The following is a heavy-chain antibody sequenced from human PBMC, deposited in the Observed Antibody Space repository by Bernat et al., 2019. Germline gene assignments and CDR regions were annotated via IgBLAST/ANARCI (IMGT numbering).Heavy chain of an antibody. J-gene: IGHJ3*02. CDR3: ARVGGAFRELLSDAFDI. Sequence: QVQLVESGGGLVKPGGSLRLSCAASGFTFSDYYMSWIRQAPGKGLEWVSYISSSSSYTNYADSVKGRFTISRDNAKNSLYLQMNSLRAEDTAVYYCARVGGAFRELLSDAFDIWGQGTMVTVSS. CDR1: GFTFSDYY. D-gene: IGHD3-10*01. CDR2: ISSSSSYT. V-gene: IGHV3-11*06.